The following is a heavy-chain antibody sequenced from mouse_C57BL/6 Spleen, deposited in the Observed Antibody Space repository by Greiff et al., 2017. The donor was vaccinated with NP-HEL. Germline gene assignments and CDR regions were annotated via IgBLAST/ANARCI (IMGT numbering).Heavy chain of an antibody. J-gene: IGHJ1*03. CDR3: ARSTFYWYFDV. CDR2: ISYDGSN. V-gene: IGHV3-6*01. CDR1: GYSITSGYY. Sequence: EVKLQESGPGLVKPSQSLSLTCSVTGYSITSGYYWNWIRQFPGNKLEWMGYISYDGSNNYNPSLKNRISITRDTSKNQFFLKLNSVTTEDTATYYCARSTFYWYFDVWGTGTTVTVSS.